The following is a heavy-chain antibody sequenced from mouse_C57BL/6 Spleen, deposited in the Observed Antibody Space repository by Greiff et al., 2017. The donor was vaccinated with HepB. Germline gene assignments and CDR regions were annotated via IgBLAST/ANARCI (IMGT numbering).Heavy chain of an antibody. CDR3: ATRRRDYFDY. CDR2: IDPSDSYT. D-gene: IGHD1-2*01. J-gene: IGHJ2*01. V-gene: IGHV1-69*01. Sequence: VQLQESGAELVMPGASVKLSCKASGYTFTSYWMHWVKQRPGQGLEWIGEIDPSDSYTNYNQKFKGKSTLTVDKSSSTAYMQLSSLTSEDSAVYYCATRRRDYFDYWGQGTTLTVSS. CDR1: GYTFTSYW.